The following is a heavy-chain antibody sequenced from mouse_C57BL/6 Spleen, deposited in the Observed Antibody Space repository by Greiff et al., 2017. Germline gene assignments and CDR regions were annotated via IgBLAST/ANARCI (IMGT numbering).Heavy chain of an antibody. Sequence: VQLQQSGPELVKPGASVKISCKASGYTFTDYYMNWVKQSHGKSLEWIGDINPNNGGTSYNQKFKGKATLTVDKSSSTAYMELRSLTSEDSAVYYCARLRYYPYYAMDYWGQGTSVTVSS. J-gene: IGHJ4*01. D-gene: IGHD1-1*01. CDR2: INPNNGGT. V-gene: IGHV1-26*01. CDR3: ARLRYYPYYAMDY. CDR1: GYTFTDYY.